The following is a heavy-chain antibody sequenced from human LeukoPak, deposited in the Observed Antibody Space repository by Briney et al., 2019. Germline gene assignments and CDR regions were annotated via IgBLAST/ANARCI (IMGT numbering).Heavy chain of an antibody. CDR3: ARDPREQQLVPYFDY. CDR2: ISSNSSYI. CDR1: GFTFSSYG. D-gene: IGHD6-13*01. Sequence: TGGSLRLSCAASGFTFSSYGMHWVRQAPGKGLEWVSSISSNSSYIYYADSVKGRFTISRDNAKNSLYLQMNSLRAEDTAVYYCARDPREQQLVPYFDYWGQGTLVTVSS. J-gene: IGHJ4*02. V-gene: IGHV3-21*01.